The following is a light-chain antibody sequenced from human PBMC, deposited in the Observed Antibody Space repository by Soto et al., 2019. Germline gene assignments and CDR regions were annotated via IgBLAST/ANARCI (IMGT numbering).Light chain of an antibody. J-gene: IGLJ2*01. CDR2: GNS. CDR1: SSKIGAGYD. Sequence: QSVLTQPPSVSGAPGQRVTISCTGSSSKIGAGYDVHWYQQLPGTAPKLLIYGNSNRPSGVPDRFSGSKSGTSASLAITGLQTEDEADYYCHSYDSSLSGVVFGGGTKVTVL. CDR3: HSYDSSLSGVV. V-gene: IGLV1-40*01.